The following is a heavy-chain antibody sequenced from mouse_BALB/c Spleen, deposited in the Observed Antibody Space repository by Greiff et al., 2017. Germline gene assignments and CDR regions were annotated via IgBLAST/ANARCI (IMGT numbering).Heavy chain of an antibody. Sequence: EVHLVESGGGLVKPGGSLKLSCAASGFTFSSYAMSWVRQTPEKRLEWVASISSGGSTYYPDSVKGRFTISRDNARNILYLQMSSLRSEDTAMYYCARGRDGGMDYWGQGTSVTVSS. CDR3: ARGRDGGMDY. D-gene: IGHD3-3*01. CDR2: ISSGGST. J-gene: IGHJ4*01. CDR1: GFTFSSYA. V-gene: IGHV5-6-5*01.